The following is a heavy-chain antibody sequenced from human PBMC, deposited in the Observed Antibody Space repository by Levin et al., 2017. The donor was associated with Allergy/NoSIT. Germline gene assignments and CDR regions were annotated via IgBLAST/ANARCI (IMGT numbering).Heavy chain of an antibody. Sequence: ASVKVSCKASGYTFTSYYMHWVRQAPGQGLEWMGIINPSGGSTSYAQKFQGRVTMTRDTSTSTVYMELSSLRSEDTAVYYCARDRNDIVVVPAAPDGDWGQGTLVTVSS. CDR1: GYTFTSYY. V-gene: IGHV1-46*01. CDR3: ARDRNDIVVVPAAPDGD. J-gene: IGHJ4*02. CDR2: INPSGGST. D-gene: IGHD2-2*01.